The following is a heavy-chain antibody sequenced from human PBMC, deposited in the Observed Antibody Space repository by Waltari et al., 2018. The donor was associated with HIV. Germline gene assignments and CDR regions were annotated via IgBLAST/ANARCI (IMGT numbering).Heavy chain of an antibody. CDR3: ARGKDCGGGTCDGYHYYGMDV. V-gene: IGHV3-74*01. CDR1: GFTFTTSW. J-gene: IGHJ6*02. D-gene: IGHD2-15*01. CDR2: INTDGTDT. Sequence: EVQLVDSGGGLVQPGGSLRLSCVASGFTFTTSWVHWVRQAPGKGLVWVSRINTDGTDTRYADSVKGRFTISRDNAKNTVYLQVNSLRGEDTSVYYCARGKDCGGGTCDGYHYYGMDVWGQGTTVTVSS.